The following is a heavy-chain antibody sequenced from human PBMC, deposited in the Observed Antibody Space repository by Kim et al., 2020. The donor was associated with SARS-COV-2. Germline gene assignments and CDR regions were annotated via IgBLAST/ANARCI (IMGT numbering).Heavy chain of an antibody. CDR2: ISAYNGNT. V-gene: IGHV1-18*01. J-gene: IGHJ6*02. CDR1: GYTFTSYG. D-gene: IGHD5-12*01. Sequence: ASVKVSCKASGYTFTSYGISWVRQAPGQGLEWMGWISAYNGNTNYAQKVQGRVTMTTDTSTSTAYMELRSLRSDDTAVYYCARAVIVGTIGHFYYYGMDVWGQGTTVTVSS. CDR3: ARAVIVGTIGHFYYYGMDV.